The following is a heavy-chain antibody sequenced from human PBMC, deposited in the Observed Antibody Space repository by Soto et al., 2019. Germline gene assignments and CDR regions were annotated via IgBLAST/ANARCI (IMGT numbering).Heavy chain of an antibody. D-gene: IGHD3-16*01. Sequence: HLQLQESGPGPVKPSETLSLTCTVSGGSISSSSYYWGWIRQPPGKGLEWIGTIYYSGSIYYDASVRSRVTISVDTSKNQFSLRLSSVTAADTAVYYCARGSYDYIWEGDFFDYWGQGTLVIVSS. J-gene: IGHJ4*02. CDR3: ARGSYDYIWEGDFFDY. CDR1: GGSISSSSYY. V-gene: IGHV4-39*01. CDR2: IYYSGSI.